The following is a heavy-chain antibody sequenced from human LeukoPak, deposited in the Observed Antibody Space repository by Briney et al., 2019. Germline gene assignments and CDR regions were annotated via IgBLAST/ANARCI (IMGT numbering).Heavy chain of an antibody. CDR3: ARDSGVASLGPDY. V-gene: IGHV1-2*02. CDR1: GYTFSGYY. Sequence: GASVKLSCKASGYTFSGYYMHWVRQAPGQGLEWVGWINPNSGGTNSAQKFQGRVTMTRDTSISTAYMQLSRLRSDDTAVYYCARDSGVASLGPDYWGQGTLVTVSS. CDR2: INPNSGGT. D-gene: IGHD5-12*01. J-gene: IGHJ4*02.